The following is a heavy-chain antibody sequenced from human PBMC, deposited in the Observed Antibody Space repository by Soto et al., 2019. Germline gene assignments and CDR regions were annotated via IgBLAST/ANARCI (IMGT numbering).Heavy chain of an antibody. CDR1: GGTFSSYA. Sequence: QVQLVQSGAEVKKPGSSVKVSCKISGGTFSSYAINWVRQAPGQGLEWMGGIIPISATTNYAQKFQGRATITADESTFTSYMELRSLIPEDTALYYCARDPGYSYGHPPHRGMDVWGQGTTVTVSS. V-gene: IGHV1-69*01. CDR3: ARDPGYSYGHPPHRGMDV. J-gene: IGHJ6*02. CDR2: IIPISATT. D-gene: IGHD5-18*01.